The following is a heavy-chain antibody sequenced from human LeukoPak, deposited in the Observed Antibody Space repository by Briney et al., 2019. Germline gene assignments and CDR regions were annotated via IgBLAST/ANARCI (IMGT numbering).Heavy chain of an antibody. Sequence: SLRLSCAASGFTFDDYAMHWVRQAPGKGLEWVSGISWNSGSIGYADSVKGRFTISRDNAKNSLYLQMNSLRAEDTALYYCAKFIAARGYFDYWGQGTLVTVSS. CDR3: AKFIAARGYFDY. J-gene: IGHJ4*02. D-gene: IGHD6-6*01. V-gene: IGHV3-9*01. CDR1: GFTFDDYA. CDR2: ISWNSGSI.